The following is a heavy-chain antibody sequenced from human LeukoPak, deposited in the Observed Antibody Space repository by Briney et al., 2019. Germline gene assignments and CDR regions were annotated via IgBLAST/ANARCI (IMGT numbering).Heavy chain of an antibody. CDR2: ISYDGSNK. J-gene: IGHJ6*04. V-gene: IGHV3-30*04. CDR1: GFTFSSYS. CDR3: ARGPLTGYAYYYGMDV. Sequence: GASLRLSCAASGFTFSSYSMHWVRQAPGKGLEWVAVISYDGSNKYYADSVKGRFTISRDNSKNTLYLQMNSLRAEDTAVYHCARGPLTGYAYYYGMDVWGKGTTVTVSS. D-gene: IGHD3-9*01.